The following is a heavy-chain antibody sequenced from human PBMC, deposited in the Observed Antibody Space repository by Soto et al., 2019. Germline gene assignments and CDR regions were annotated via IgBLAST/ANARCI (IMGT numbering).Heavy chain of an antibody. CDR1: GFTVSSNY. Sequence: EVQLVESGGGLVQPGGSLRLSCAASGFTVSSNYMSWVRQAPGKGLEWVSVIYSGGSTYYADSVKGRFTISRDNSKHTLYLQMNSLRAEDTGVYYCASGGVRRVITPTAIDYWGQGTLVTVSS. V-gene: IGHV3-66*01. CDR2: IYSGGST. CDR3: ASGGVRRVITPTAIDY. J-gene: IGHJ4*02. D-gene: IGHD3-10*01.